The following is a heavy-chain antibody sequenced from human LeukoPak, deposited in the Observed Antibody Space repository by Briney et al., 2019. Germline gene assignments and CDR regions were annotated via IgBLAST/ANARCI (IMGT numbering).Heavy chain of an antibody. CDR3: AKDAEYQLSYYYDSSGYYVDY. CDR1: GFTFSSYW. D-gene: IGHD3-22*01. Sequence: GGSLRLSCAASGFTFSSYWMHWVRQAPGKGLVWVSRINSDGSSTSYADSVKGRFTISRDNSKNTLYLQMNSLRAEDTAVYYCAKDAEYQLSYYYDSSGYYVDYWGQGTLVTVSS. V-gene: IGHV3-74*01. J-gene: IGHJ4*02. CDR2: INSDGSST.